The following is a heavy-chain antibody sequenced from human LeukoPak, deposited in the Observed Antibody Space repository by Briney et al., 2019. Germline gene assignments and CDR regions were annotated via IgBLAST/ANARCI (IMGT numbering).Heavy chain of an antibody. V-gene: IGHV4-39*07. CDR1: GGSISSSNYY. J-gene: IGHJ4*02. D-gene: IGHD3-22*01. CDR3: ARVTYDSSGGEEWPTHFDY. Sequence: SETLSLTCTVSGGSISSSNYYWGWIRQPPGKGLEWIGTIFYTGSTYYIYNSGSTHYNPSLQSRVTISVDTSKNQFSLKLSSVTAADTAVYYCARVTYDSSGGEEWPTHFDYWGQGTLDTVSS. CDR2: IFYTGST.